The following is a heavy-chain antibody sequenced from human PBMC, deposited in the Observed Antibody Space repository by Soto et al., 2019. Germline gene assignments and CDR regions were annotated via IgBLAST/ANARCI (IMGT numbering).Heavy chain of an antibody. J-gene: IGHJ4*02. D-gene: IGHD5-18*01. CDR1: GFTFSSYS. CDR3: AKDLDTAMVYCFDY. CDR2: ISGSGGST. Sequence: GGSLRLSCAASGFTFSSYSRSWVRKAPGKGLEWVSAISGSGGSTYYADSVKGRFTISRDNSKNTLYLQMNSLRAEDTAVYYCAKDLDTAMVYCFDYWGQGTLVTVSS. V-gene: IGHV3-23*01.